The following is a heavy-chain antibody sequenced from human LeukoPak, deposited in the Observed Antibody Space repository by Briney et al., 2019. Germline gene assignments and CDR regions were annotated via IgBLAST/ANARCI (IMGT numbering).Heavy chain of an antibody. Sequence: MSSETLSLTCAVSGYSISSGYYWGWTRQPPGKGLEWIGSSYHSGSTYYNPSLKSRVTISVDTSKNQFSLKLSSVTAADTAVYYCARRTVTTIDYWGQGTLVTVSS. V-gene: IGHV4-38-2*01. CDR2: SYHSGST. D-gene: IGHD4-17*01. J-gene: IGHJ4*02. CDR1: GYSISSGYY. CDR3: ARRTVTTIDY.